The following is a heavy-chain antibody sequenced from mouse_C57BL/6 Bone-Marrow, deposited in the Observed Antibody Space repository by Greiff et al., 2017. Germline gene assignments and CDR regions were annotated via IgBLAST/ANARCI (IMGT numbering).Heavy chain of an antibody. D-gene: IGHD2-5*01. CDR2: IYPGSGNT. J-gene: IGHJ1*03. Sequence: QVQLKESGPELVKPGASVKISCKASGYSFTSYYIHWVKQRPGQGLEWIGWIYPGSGNTKYNEKFKGKATLTADTSSSTAYMQLSSLTSEDSAVYYCAPTIVIDWYFDVWGTGTTVTVSS. V-gene: IGHV1-66*01. CDR3: APTIVIDWYFDV. CDR1: GYSFTSYY.